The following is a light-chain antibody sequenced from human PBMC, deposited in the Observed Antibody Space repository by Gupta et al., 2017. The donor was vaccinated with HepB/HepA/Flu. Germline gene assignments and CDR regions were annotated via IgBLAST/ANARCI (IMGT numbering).Light chain of an antibody. CDR3: QQLSNWHPMCS. J-gene: IGKJ2*04. CDR2: DAS. V-gene: IGKV3-11*01. CDR1: QSVRSY. Sequence: EIVFTQSPATLSLSPGERATLSCRARQSVRSYLDWYQKKQGQAPRRLIYDASNRAKVSQAMCSGSGDGTDGNITIISRDPEDFEVYYCQQLSNWHPMCSFGQGTKLEIK.